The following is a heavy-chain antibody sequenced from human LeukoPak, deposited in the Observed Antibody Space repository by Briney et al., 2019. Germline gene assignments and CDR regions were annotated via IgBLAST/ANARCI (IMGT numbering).Heavy chain of an antibody. Sequence: PGGSLRLSCAASGFDFSGYSMVWVRQAPGKGLEWVSSITSSSSSTYYADSVKGRFTISRDNAKASLYLQMNSLRAGDTAVYYCARDVARSGDLFGWFDPWGQGTLVIVSS. J-gene: IGHJ5*02. CDR1: GFDFSGYS. CDR2: ITSSSSST. D-gene: IGHD3-10*01. CDR3: ARDVARSGDLFGWFDP. V-gene: IGHV3-21*04.